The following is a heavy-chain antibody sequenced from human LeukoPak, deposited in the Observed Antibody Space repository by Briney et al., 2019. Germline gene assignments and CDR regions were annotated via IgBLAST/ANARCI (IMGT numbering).Heavy chain of an antibody. CDR3: ARPKYSSSWPIFDY. D-gene: IGHD6-13*01. CDR2: ISSSGNTI. Sequence: GGSLRLSSAASGFTFSVYYMSWIRQAPGKGLEWVSYISSSGNTIYYADSVKGRFTISRDNAKNSLYLQMNSLRAEDTAVYYCARPKYSSSWPIFDYWGQGTLVTASS. J-gene: IGHJ4*02. V-gene: IGHV3-11*01. CDR1: GFTFSVYY.